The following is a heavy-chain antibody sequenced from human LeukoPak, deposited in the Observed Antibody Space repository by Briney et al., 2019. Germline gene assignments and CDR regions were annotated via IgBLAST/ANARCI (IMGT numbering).Heavy chain of an antibody. CDR3: ARIQGARQGGYYYMDV. CDR1: GLTFSSYS. J-gene: IGHJ6*03. CDR2: ISSSSSYI. Sequence: GGSLRLSCAASGLTFSSYSMNWVRQAPGKGLEWVSSISSSSSYIYYADSVKGRFTISRDNAKNSLYLQMNSLRAEDTAVYYCARIQGARQGGYYYMDVWGKGTTVTVSS. V-gene: IGHV3-21*01.